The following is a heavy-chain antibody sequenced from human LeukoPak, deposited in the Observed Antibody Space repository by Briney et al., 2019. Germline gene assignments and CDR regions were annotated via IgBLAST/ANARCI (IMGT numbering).Heavy chain of an antibody. V-gene: IGHV1-8*03. D-gene: IGHD3-9*01. CDR2: MNPNSGNT. J-gene: IGHJ6*03. CDR1: GYTFTSYD. CDR3: ARGFPHYYDILTGYRYYYNMDV. Sequence: ASVKVSCKASGYTFTSYDINWVRQATGQGRDWMGWMNPNSGNTGYAQKFQGRVTITRNTSISTAYMELSSLRSEDTAVYYCARGFPHYYDILTGYRYYYNMDVWGKGTTVTVSS.